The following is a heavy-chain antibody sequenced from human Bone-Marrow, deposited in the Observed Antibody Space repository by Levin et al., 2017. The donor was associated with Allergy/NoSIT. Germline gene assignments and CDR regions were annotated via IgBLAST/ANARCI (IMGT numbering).Heavy chain of an antibody. Sequence: SETLSLTCAVYGGSFSGYYWSWIRQPPGKGLEWIGEINHSGSTNYNPSLKSRVTISVDTSKNQFSLKLSSVTAADTAVYYCARDTKPPRYFDYWGQGTLVTVSS. J-gene: IGHJ4*02. CDR3: ARDTKPPRYFDY. V-gene: IGHV4-34*01. CDR1: GGSFSGYY. D-gene: IGHD2-8*01. CDR2: INHSGST.